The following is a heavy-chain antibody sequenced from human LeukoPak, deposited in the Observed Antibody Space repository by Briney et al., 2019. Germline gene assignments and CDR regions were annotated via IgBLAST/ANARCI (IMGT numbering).Heavy chain of an antibody. Sequence: GGSLRLSCVASGFTVSSNYMNWVRQAPGRGLEWVSVIYSAGNTFYADSVKGRFTMSRDSSKNTLYLQMNSLRAEDTAVYYCARVLLASNGDQYWYDDLWGRGTLVTVSS. V-gene: IGHV3-53*01. CDR2: IYSAGNT. D-gene: IGHD4-17*01. CDR1: GFTVSSNY. CDR3: ARVLLASNGDQYWYDDL. J-gene: IGHJ2*01.